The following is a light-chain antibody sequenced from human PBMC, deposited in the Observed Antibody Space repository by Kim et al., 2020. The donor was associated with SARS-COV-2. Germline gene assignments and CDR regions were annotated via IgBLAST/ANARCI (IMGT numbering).Light chain of an antibody. Sequence: APEPSASFTGGEKNVGDKMVHWYPQEPGQAPVVFMSFDSDRPSGIPERISGSNSGDTATLTIRRVEVGDEADYYCQVWDRNRDQGVFGGGTQLTVL. V-gene: IGLV3-21*04. J-gene: IGLJ3*02. CDR2: FDS. CDR1: NVGDKM. CDR3: QVWDRNRDQGV.